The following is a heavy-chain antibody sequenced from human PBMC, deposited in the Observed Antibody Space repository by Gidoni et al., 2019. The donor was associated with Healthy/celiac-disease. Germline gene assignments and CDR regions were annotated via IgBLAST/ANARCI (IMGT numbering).Heavy chain of an antibody. CDR3: ARAASYDSSGALGY. CDR2: IYYSGRT. J-gene: IGHJ4*02. D-gene: IGHD3-22*01. CDR1: GGSISSGGYY. Sequence: QVQLQESGPGRVKPSQTRSRTCTVSGGSISSGGYYWSWIRQHPGKGLEWIGYIYYSGRTYYNPSLKSRVTISVDTSKNQFSLKLSSVTAADTAVYYCARAASYDSSGALGYWGQGTLVTVSS. V-gene: IGHV4-31*03.